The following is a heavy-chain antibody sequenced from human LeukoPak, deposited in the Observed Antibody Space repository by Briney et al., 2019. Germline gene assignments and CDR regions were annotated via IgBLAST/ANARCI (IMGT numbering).Heavy chain of an antibody. V-gene: IGHV3-11*05. CDR2: INSVASYT. J-gene: IGHJ4*02. Sequence: GGSLRLSCAASGFTFSDYYMSWIRQAPGKGLEWVSYINSVASYTDYADSVKGRFTISRDNANNSLYLQMNSLGAEVTAVYYCVREYYDYFDYWGQGTLVTVSS. CDR3: VREYYDYFDY. CDR1: GFTFSDYY. D-gene: IGHD1-26*01.